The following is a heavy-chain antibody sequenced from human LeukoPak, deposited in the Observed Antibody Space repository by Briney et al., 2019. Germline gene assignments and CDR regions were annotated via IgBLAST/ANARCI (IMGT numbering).Heavy chain of an antibody. CDR2: INHSGST. J-gene: IGHJ6*03. D-gene: IGHD2-2*01. CDR1: GGSFSGYY. V-gene: IGHV4-34*01. CDR3: ARGVVPAAMHDYYYYYMDV. Sequence: SETLSLTCAVYGGSFSGYYWSWIRQPPGKGLEWIGEINHSGSTNYNPSLKSRVTISVDTSKNQFSLKLSSVTAADTAVYYCARGVVPAAMHDYYYYYMDVWGKGTTVTISS.